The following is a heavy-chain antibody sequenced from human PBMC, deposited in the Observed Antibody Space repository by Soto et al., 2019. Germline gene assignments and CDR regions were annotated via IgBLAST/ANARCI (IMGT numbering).Heavy chain of an antibody. CDR1: GFTFKSYA. Sequence: DVQLLESGGGLIQPGGSLRLSCTASGFTFKSYAMTWVRQSPGKGLEWVSGSSGSSGSTYYADSVKGRFTISRDNTKNTLYLQMNIPRVEDTALYYCANDRQLCYPQGYYYYAMDVWGQGTTVTVSS. D-gene: IGHD3-16*01. CDR3: ANDRQLCYPQGYYYYAMDV. J-gene: IGHJ6*02. CDR2: SSGSSGST. V-gene: IGHV3-23*01.